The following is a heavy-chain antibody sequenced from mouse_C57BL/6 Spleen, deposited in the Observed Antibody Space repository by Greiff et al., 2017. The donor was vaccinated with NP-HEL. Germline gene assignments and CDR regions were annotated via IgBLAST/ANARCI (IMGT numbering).Heavy chain of an antibody. D-gene: IGHD2-4*01. V-gene: IGHV1-54*01. J-gene: IGHJ2*01. CDR2: INPGSGGT. CDR1: GYAFTNYL. Sequence: QVQLQQSGAELVRPGTSVKVSCKASGYAFTNYLIEWVKQRPGQGLEWIGVINPGSGGTNYNEKFKGKATLTADKSSSTAYMQLSSLTSEDSAVYFCARRDDYAYYFDYWGQGTTLTVSS. CDR3: ARRDDYAYYFDY.